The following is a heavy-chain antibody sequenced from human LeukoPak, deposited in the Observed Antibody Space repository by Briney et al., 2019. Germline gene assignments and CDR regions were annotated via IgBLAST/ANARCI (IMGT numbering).Heavy chain of an antibody. CDR1: GFTFYSYG. CDR3: ARYSVDTAMVEVYGMDV. CDR2: INRSGDST. Sequence: GGSLRLSCAASGFTFYSYGMNWVRQAPGKGLEWVSGINRSGDSTSYADSVKGRFTISRDNSKNTLCLQMNSLRAEDTAVYYCARYSVDTAMVEVYGMDVWGQGTTVTVSS. V-gene: IGHV3-23*05. J-gene: IGHJ6*02. D-gene: IGHD5-18*01.